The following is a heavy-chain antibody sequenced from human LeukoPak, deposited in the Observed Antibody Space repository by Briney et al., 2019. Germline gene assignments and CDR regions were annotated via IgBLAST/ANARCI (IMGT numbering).Heavy chain of an antibody. V-gene: IGHV1-2*02. J-gene: IGHJ3*02. CDR1: GYTFTGYY. CDR3: ARDHRKYYYGSGSSLRADAFDI. Sequence: ASVKVSCKASGYTFTGYYMHWVRQAPGQGLEWMGWINPNSGGTNYAQKFQGRVTMTRDTSTSTVYMELSSLRSEDTAVYYCARDHRKYYYGSGSSLRADAFDIWGQGTMVTVSS. CDR2: INPNSGGT. D-gene: IGHD3-10*01.